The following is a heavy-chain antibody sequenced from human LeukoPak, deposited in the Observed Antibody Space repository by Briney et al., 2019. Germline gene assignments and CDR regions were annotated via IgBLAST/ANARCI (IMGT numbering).Heavy chain of an antibody. D-gene: IGHD2-2*01. CDR1: GFTFSSAW. CDR2: IKSKTDGGTT. CDR3: ARGQGYCSSTSCYAEWFDP. V-gene: IGHV3-15*01. J-gene: IGHJ5*02. Sequence: GGSLRLSCAASGFTFSSAWMSWVRQAPGKGLEWVGRIKSKTDGGTTDYAAPVKGRFTISRDDSKNTLYLQMNSLKTEDTAVYYCARGQGYCSSTSCYAEWFDPWGQGTLVTVSS.